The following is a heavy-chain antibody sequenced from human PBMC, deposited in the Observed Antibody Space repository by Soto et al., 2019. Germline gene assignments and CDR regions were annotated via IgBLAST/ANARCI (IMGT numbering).Heavy chain of an antibody. Sequence: QVQLVESGGGVVQPGRSLRLSCAASGFTFSSYGMHWVRQAPGKGLEWVAVISYDGSNKYYADSVKGRFTISRDNSKNTLYLQMNSLRAEDTAVYYCAKDRSHPTDIVVVLDYWGQGPLVTVSS. CDR2: ISYDGSNK. V-gene: IGHV3-30*18. J-gene: IGHJ4*02. D-gene: IGHD2-2*01. CDR3: AKDRSHPTDIVVVLDY. CDR1: GFTFSSYG.